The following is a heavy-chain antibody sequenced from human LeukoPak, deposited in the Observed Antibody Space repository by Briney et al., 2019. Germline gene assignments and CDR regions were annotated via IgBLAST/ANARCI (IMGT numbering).Heavy chain of an antibody. J-gene: IGHJ4*02. Sequence: ASVKVSCKASGYTFTGYYMHWVRQAPGQGLEWMGWINPNSGGTNYAQKFQGRVTMTRDTSISTAYMELRSLRSDDTVVYYCARELLDPFDYWGQGTLVTVSS. CDR3: ARELLDPFDY. CDR1: GYTFTGYY. D-gene: IGHD1-1*01. CDR2: INPNSGGT. V-gene: IGHV1-2*02.